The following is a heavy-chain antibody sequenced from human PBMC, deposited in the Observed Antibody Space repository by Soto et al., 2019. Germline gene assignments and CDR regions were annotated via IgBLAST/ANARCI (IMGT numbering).Heavy chain of an antibody. Sequence: QVQLVQSGAEVKKPGASVKVSCKASGYTFTSYDIYWVRQATGQGLEYLGWMNPNSGNTGYVQKFQGRVTMTRDTTIRPAYMELSRLRSEDTAVYYCARGIKYGDYSRLFDPWGQGTLGTVSS. J-gene: IGHJ5*02. CDR3: ARGIKYGDYSRLFDP. D-gene: IGHD4-17*01. CDR2: MNPNSGNT. CDR1: GYTFTSYD. V-gene: IGHV1-8*01.